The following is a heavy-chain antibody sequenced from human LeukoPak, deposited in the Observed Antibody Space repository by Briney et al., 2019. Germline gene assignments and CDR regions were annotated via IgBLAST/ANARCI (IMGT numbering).Heavy chain of an antibody. CDR3: PTGKIYCSTTSCSDDY. D-gene: IGHD2-2*01. CDR2: FHPEDGET. J-gene: IGHJ4*02. V-gene: IGHV1-24*01. CDR1: GDTLTALS. Sequence: ASVKVSCKVFGDTLTALSMHWVRQAPGKGLEWMGGFHPEDGETIYAQKFQGRVTMTEDTSTDTAYMELSSLRSDDTAVYYCPTGKIYCSTTSCSDDYWGQGTLVTVSS.